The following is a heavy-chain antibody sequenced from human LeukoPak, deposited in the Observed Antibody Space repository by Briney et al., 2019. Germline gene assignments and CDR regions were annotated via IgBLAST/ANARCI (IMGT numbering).Heavy chain of an antibody. D-gene: IGHD3-10*01. Sequence: ASVKVSCKASGYTFTDYYMHWVRQAPGQGLEWMGWINANSGGTNYAQKFRARVTMTRDTSISTAYMELSRLRSDDTAVYFCARDYSTMVRGVMKNYYYYYGMNVWGQGTTVTVSS. J-gene: IGHJ6*02. CDR3: ARDYSTMVRGVMKNYYYYYGMNV. CDR1: GYTFTDYY. CDR2: INANSGGT. V-gene: IGHV1-2*02.